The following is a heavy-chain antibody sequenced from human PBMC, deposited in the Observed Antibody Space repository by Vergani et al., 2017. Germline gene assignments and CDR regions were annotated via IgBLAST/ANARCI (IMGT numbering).Heavy chain of an antibody. V-gene: IGHV3-23*01. J-gene: IGHJ6*02. CDR3: AKCISPDRVVQWLYYYYGMDV. CDR1: GFRFREHG. Sequence: EVQLLESGGGSVQPGESLRLSCVASGFRFREHGMNWVRQAPGKGLEWVSGISGSGGSTYYADSVKGRFTISRDNSKNTLYLQMNSLRAEDTAVYYCAKCISPDRVVQWLYYYYGMDVWGQGP. D-gene: IGHD6-19*01. CDR2: ISGSGGST.